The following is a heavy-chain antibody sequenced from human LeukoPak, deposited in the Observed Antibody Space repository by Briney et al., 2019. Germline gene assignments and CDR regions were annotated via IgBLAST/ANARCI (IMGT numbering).Heavy chain of an antibody. D-gene: IGHD6-13*01. CDR3: AGIATGFNWFDP. CDR1: GGSFSGYY. Sequence: SETLSLTCAVYGGSFSGYYWSWIRQPPGKGLEWNGEINHSGSTNYNPSLKSRVTIPVDTSKNQFSLKLSSVTAADTAVYYCAGIATGFNWFDPWGQGTLVTVSS. CDR2: INHSGST. V-gene: IGHV4-34*01. J-gene: IGHJ5*02.